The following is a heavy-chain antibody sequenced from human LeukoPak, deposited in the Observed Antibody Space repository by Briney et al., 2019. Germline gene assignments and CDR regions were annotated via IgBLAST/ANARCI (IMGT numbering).Heavy chain of an antibody. Sequence: GESLKISCKGSGYSFTYWIGWVRQMPGKGLEWMGIIYSGDSHTKYSPSFQGRVTISADNSISTAYLQWSSLEASDTAMYYCASARHGDYVWDYWGQGTLFTVSS. CDR3: ASARHGDYVWDY. CDR2: IYSGDSHT. V-gene: IGHV5-51*01. D-gene: IGHD4-17*01. CDR1: GYSFTYW. J-gene: IGHJ4*02.